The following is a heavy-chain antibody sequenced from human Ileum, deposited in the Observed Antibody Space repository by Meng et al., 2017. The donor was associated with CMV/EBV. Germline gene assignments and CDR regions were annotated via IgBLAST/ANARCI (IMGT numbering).Heavy chain of an antibody. V-gene: IGHV3-30-3*01. CDR2: ISDDGSNK. J-gene: IGHJ4*02. Sequence: SLKISCAFFGFTFSNYPMHLVRQSPGKGLEWVAVISDDGSNKYHADSVMGRFTISRDNSKNTLYLQMNSMRGEDTAIYYCARENDYRNYFDQWGQGTLVTVSS. CDR1: GFTFSNYP. CDR3: ARENDYRNYFDQ. D-gene: IGHD4-11*01.